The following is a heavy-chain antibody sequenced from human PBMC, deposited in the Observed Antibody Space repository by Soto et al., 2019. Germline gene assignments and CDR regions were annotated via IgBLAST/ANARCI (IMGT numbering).Heavy chain of an antibody. J-gene: IGHJ1*01. CDR3: AKSAHVISALYFQH. CDR2: ISGYNGNT. CDR1: GYTFTSYG. Sequence: QVQLVQSGAEVKKPGASVKVSCKASGYTFTSYGISCVRQAPGQGLEWMGWISGYNGNTNYAQKLQGRVTMTTDTPTSTAYLELRSLRSDGTAVYYCAKSAHVISALYFQHWGQGTLVTVSS. V-gene: IGHV1-18*01. D-gene: IGHD3-3*02.